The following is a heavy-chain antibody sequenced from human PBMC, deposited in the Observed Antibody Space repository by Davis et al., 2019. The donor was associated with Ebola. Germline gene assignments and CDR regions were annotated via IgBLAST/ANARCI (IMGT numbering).Heavy chain of an antibody. CDR3: ARTPRYSSYGAFFDY. J-gene: IGHJ4*02. CDR2: INPNRINPNSGAT. Sequence: ASVKVSCKASGYTFTGYYIHWVRQAPGQGLEWMGWINPNRINPNSGATNYAQKFQGRVTMTRDTSIGTAYMELSRLESDDTAVYYCARTPRYSSYGAFFDYWGQGTLVTVSS. D-gene: IGHD5-18*01. V-gene: IGHV1-2*02. CDR1: GYTFTGYY.